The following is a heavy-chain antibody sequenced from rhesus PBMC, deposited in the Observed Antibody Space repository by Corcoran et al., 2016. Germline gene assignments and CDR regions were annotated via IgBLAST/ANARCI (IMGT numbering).Heavy chain of an antibody. D-gene: IGHD6-13*01. Sequence: QVQLQESGPGLVKPSETLSLTCAVSGSSISGAYDWTWISQPPGKGLEWFGYVYGSRGNTIYNPSLGNRGSISKDTSKNQFSLKLSSVPAADTAVYYCVRDTSWPDQIFDYWGQGVLVTVSS. CDR1: GSSISGAYD. CDR3: VRDTSWPDQIFDY. CDR2: VYGSRGNT. V-gene: IGHV4-76*01. J-gene: IGHJ4*01.